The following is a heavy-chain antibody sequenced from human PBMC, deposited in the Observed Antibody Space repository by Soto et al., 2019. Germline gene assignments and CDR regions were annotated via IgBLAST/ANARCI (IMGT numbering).Heavy chain of an antibody. CDR2: IYPGDSDT. CDR3: ARLEVLRYFDWLSHTYYYYGMDV. V-gene: IGHV5-51*01. J-gene: IGHJ6*02. CDR1: GYSFTSYW. D-gene: IGHD3-9*01. Sequence: GESLKISCKGSGYSFTSYWIGWVRQMPGKGLEWMGIIYPGDSDTRYSPSFQGQVTISADKSISTAYLQWSSLKASDTAMYYCARLEVLRYFDWLSHTYYYYGMDVWGQGTTVTVSS.